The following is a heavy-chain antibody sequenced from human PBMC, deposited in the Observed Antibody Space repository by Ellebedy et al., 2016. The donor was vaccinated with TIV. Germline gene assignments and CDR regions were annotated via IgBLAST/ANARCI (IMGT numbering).Heavy chain of an antibody. CDR3: ARDPADSRGYYYWYFDV. Sequence: AASVKVSCKASGHTSTSYFLHWVRQAPGQGLEWMGTINPSTGSMSSSQKFQGRVTMTRDTSTSTVFMELRSLTSEDTAVYYCARDPADSRGYYYWYFDVWGRGTLVTVSS. V-gene: IGHV1-46*01. J-gene: IGHJ2*01. CDR1: GHTSTSYF. D-gene: IGHD3-22*01. CDR2: INPSTGSM.